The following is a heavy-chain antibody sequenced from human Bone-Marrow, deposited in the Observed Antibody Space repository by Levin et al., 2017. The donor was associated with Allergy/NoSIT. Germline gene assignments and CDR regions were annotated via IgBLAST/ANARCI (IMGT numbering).Heavy chain of an antibody. J-gene: IGHJ6*02. Sequence: GESLKISCKASGYTFTDYYMNWVRQAPGQGLEWMGRIHPNTGVTSYSQKFQDRVTMTRDTSITTSYMELTSLRSDDTAMYYCARGGRLVRAALLYDGMDVWGQGTTVTVSS. CDR1: GYTFTDYY. V-gene: IGHV1-2*06. CDR2: IHPNTGVT. CDR3: ARGGRLVRAALLYDGMDV. D-gene: IGHD1-26*01.